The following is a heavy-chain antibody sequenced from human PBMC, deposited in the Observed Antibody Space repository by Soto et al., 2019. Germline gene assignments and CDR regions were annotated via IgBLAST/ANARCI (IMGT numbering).Heavy chain of an antibody. D-gene: IGHD6-6*01. CDR1: GYTFTSYG. CDR3: ARDVYSSSSGAYYYYGMDV. CDR2: ISAYNGNT. J-gene: IGHJ6*02. V-gene: IGHV1-18*01. Sequence: ASVKVSCKASGYTFTSYGISWVRQAPGQALAWMGWISAYNGNTNYAQKLQGRVTMTTDTSTSTAYMELRSLRSDDTAVYYCARDVYSSSSGAYYYYGMDVWGQGTTVTVSS.